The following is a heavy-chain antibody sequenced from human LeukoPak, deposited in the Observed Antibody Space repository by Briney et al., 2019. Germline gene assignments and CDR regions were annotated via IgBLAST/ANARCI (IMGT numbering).Heavy chain of an antibody. CDR1: GGSFSVYY. D-gene: IGHD5-18*01. V-gene: IGHV4-34*01. CDR2: INHSGST. J-gene: IGHJ4*02. Sequence: SETLSLTCAVYGGSFSVYYWSWIRQPPGKGLEWIGEINHSGSTNYNPSLKSRVTISVDTSKNQFSLKLSSVTAADTAVYYCARKSVARGYRKSLYYFDYWGQGTLVTVSS. CDR3: ARKSVARGYRKSLYYFDY.